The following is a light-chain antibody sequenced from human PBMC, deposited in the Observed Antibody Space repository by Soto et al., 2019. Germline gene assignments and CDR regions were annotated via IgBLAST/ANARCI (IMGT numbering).Light chain of an antibody. J-gene: IGKJ5*01. CDR1: QSVSSN. Sequence: EIVMTQSPATLSVSPWERATLSCRASQSVSSNFAWYQLKPGQAPRLLIYGASTRATGIPARFSGSGSGTDFTLTISSLQSEDFAVYYCQQYNNWPPITFGQGTRLEIK. CDR3: QQYNNWPPIT. V-gene: IGKV3D-15*01. CDR2: GAS.